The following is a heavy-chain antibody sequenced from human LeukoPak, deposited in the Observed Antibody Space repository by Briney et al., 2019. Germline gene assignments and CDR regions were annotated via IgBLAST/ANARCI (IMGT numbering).Heavy chain of an antibody. D-gene: IGHD3-10*01. CDR3: ARHYYGSGSYEDY. CDR2: ISSSGTTI. V-gene: IGHV3-11*04. CDR1: GLTFSDYY. J-gene: IGHJ4*02. Sequence: GGSLRLSCAASGLTFSDYYMTWIRQAPGKGLEWVSYISSSGTTIYYADSVKGRFTISRDNAKNSLYLQMNSLRAEDTAVYYCARHYYGSGSYEDYWGLGTLVTVSS.